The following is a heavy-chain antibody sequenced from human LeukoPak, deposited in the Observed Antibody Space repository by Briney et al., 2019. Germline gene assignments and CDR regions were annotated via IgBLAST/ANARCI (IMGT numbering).Heavy chain of an antibody. CDR1: GFTLSSYA. CDR2: ISGSGGST. V-gene: IGHV3-23*01. D-gene: IGHD3-3*01. J-gene: IGHJ4*02. CDR3: AKDIGDYDFWSGYGYFDY. Sequence: GGSLRLSCAASGFTLSSYAMSWVRQAPGKGLEWVSAISGSGGSTYYADSVKGRFTISRDNSKNTLYLQMNSLRAEDTAVYYCAKDIGDYDFWSGYGYFDYWGQGTLVTVSS.